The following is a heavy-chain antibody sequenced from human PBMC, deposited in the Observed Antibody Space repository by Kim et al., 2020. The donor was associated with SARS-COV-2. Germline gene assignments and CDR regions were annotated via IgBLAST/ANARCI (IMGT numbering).Heavy chain of an antibody. CDR2: ISYDGSNK. CDR1: GFTFSSYA. D-gene: IGHD1-1*01. V-gene: IGHV3-30*04. Sequence: GGSLRLSCAASGFTFSSYAMHWVRQAPGKGLEWVAVISYDGSNKYYADSVKGRFTISRDNSKNTLYLQMNSLRAEDTAVYYCAGTGTTPDYWGQGTLVTV. J-gene: IGHJ4*02. CDR3: AGTGTTPDY.